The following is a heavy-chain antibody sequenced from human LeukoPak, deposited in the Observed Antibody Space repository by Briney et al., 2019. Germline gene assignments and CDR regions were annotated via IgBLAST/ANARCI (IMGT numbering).Heavy chain of an antibody. V-gene: IGHV4-39*01. CDR1: GGSISSSSYY. Sequence: SETLSLTCTVSGGSISSSSYYWGWIRQPPGKGLEWIGSIYYSGSTYYNPSLKGRVTISVDTSKNQFSLKLSSVTAADTAVYYCARPTRSSSGWRDDAFDIWGQGTMVTVSS. J-gene: IGHJ3*02. CDR3: ARPTRSSSGWRDDAFDI. D-gene: IGHD6-19*01. CDR2: IYYSGST.